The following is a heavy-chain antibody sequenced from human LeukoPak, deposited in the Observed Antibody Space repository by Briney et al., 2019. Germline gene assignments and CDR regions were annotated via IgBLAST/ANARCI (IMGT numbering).Heavy chain of an antibody. CDR1: GFTFSYHW. CDR3: ARDNVGATPFDY. J-gene: IGHJ4*02. CDR2: INLDGTEK. V-gene: IGHV3-7*05. D-gene: IGHD1-26*01. Sequence: PGGSLRLSCAASGFTFSYHWMSWVRQAPGKGLEWVANINLDGTEKHYVDSVKGRFTISRDNARKSLYLQMNSLRAEDTAVYYCARDNVGATPFDYWGQGTLVTVSS.